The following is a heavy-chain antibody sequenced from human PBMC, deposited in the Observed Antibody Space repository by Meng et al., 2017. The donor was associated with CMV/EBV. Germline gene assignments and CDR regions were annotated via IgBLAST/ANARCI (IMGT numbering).Heavy chain of an antibody. CDR2: IYPGDSDT. CDR3: ARLSHQYDIFTGYYSRFYYYYGMDV. Sequence: KVSCQGSVYSFTSYWIGWVRQLPGKGLAWMGLIYPGDSDTRYGLSLQGQVTMSADMSISTAYLQWSRLNASDTALYYCARLSHQYDIFTGYYSRFYYYYGMDVWGQGTTVTVSS. CDR1: VYSFTSYW. V-gene: IGHV5-51*01. D-gene: IGHD3-9*01. J-gene: IGHJ6*02.